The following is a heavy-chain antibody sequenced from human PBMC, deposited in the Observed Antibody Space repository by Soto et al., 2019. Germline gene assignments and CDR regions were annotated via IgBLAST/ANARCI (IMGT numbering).Heavy chain of an antibody. V-gene: IGHV3-53*01. CDR2: SYSGGST. D-gene: IGHD3-9*01. J-gene: IGHJ2*01. CDR3: FQAEDGIRDCSTVSAFLLNRSSDL. Sequence: KGLEWVSVSYSGGSTYYADSVKGRFTISRDNSKNTLYLQMNSLRAEDTACYFFFQAEDGIRDCSTVSAFLLNRSSDL.